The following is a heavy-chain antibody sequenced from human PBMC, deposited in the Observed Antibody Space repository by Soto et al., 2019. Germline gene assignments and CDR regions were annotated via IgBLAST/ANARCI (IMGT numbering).Heavy chain of an antibody. CDR1: GGSISSGGYY. CDR3: ARVGYDFWSGYSSYFDY. Sequence: TLSLTCTVSGGSISSGGYYWSWIRQHPGKGLEWIGNIYYSGSTYYNPSLKSRVTISVDTSKNQFSLKLNSVTAADTAVYYCARVGYDFWSGYSSYFDYWGQGTLVTVSS. J-gene: IGHJ4*02. D-gene: IGHD3-3*01. CDR2: IYYSGST. V-gene: IGHV4-31*03.